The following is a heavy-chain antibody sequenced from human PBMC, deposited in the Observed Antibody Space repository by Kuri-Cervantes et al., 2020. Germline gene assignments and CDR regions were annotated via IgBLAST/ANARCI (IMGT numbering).Heavy chain of an antibody. J-gene: IGHJ4*02. CDR3: ATHPGLDY. CDR2: IYYSGST. V-gene: IGHV4-59*05. CDR1: GFTFSSYSMN. Sequence: GSLRLSCAASGFTFSSYSMNWVRQAPGKGLEWIGSIYYSGSTYYNPSLKSRVTISVDTSQNQFSLKMSSVTAADTAVYYCATHPGLDYWGQGTLVTVSS.